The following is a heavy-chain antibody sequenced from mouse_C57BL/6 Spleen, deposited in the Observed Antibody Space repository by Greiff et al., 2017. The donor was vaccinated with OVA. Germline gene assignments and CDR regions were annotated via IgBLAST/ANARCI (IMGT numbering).Heavy chain of an antibody. V-gene: IGHV3-6*01. CDR3: ARDRWGTYAMDY. Sequence: DVKLVESGPGLVKPSQSLSLTCSVTGYSITSGYYWNWIRQFPGNKLEWMGYISYDGSNNYNPSLKNRISITRDTSKNQFFLKLNSVTTEDTATYYCARDRWGTYAMDYWGQGTSVTVSS. CDR2: ISYDGSN. D-gene: IGHD4-1*01. J-gene: IGHJ4*01. CDR1: GYSITSGYY.